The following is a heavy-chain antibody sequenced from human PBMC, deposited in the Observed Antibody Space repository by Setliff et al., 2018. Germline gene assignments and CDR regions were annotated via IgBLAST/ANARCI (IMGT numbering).Heavy chain of an antibody. V-gene: IGHV3-7*03. Sequence: QAGGSLRLSCTVSGFTFSNYWMSWVRQAPGKGLEWVANINHDGSAKYYADSVKGRFTISRDNVKNSVYLQMNSLRAEDTAVYYCAPFCSHSSYCPPPDWGQGTLVTVSS. J-gene: IGHJ4*02. D-gene: IGHD2-15*01. CDR2: INHDGSAK. CDR1: GFTFSNYW. CDR3: APFCSHSSYCPPPD.